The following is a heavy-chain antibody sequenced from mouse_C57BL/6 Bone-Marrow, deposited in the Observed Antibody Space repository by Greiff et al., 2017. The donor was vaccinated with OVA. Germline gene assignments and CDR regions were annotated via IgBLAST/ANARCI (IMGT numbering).Heavy chain of an antibody. CDR2: ITHSGET. D-gene: IGHD1-1*01. CDR1: GFPITSGYY. J-gene: IGHJ1*03. V-gene: IGHV12-3*01. CDR3: AGAYYAHFDV. Sequence: VHLVESGPGLVKPSQSLFLTCSITGFPITSGYYWIWIRQSPGKPLEWMGYITHSGETFYNPSLQSPISITRETSKNQFFLQLNSVTTEDTAMYYCAGAYYAHFDVWGTGTTVTVSS.